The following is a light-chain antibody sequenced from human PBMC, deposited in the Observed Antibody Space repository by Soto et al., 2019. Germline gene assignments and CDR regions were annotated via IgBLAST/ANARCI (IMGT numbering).Light chain of an antibody. V-gene: IGKV1-9*01. J-gene: IGKJ1*01. CDR1: QGISSY. Sequence: PSFLSASVGDRVTITCRASQGISSYLAWYQQKPGKAPTLLIYAASNLQSGVPSRFRGSRSGTEFTLTVSSLQPADFATYYCLQDHDDSWTFGQGTKVDIK. CDR3: LQDHDDSWT. CDR2: AAS.